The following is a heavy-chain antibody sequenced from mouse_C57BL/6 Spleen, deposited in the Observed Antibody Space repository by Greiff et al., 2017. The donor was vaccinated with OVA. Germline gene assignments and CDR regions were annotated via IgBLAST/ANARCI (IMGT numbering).Heavy chain of an antibody. V-gene: IGHV1-18*01. Sequence: VQLQQSGPELVKPGASVKIPCKASGYTFTDYNMDWVKQSHGKSLEWIGDINPNNGGTIYNQKFKGKATLTVDKSSSTAYMELRSLTSEDTAVYYCARRYYGSSYNFGYWGQGTTLTVSS. CDR1: GYTFTDYN. CDR2: INPNNGGT. J-gene: IGHJ2*01. D-gene: IGHD1-1*01. CDR3: ARRYYGSSYNFGY.